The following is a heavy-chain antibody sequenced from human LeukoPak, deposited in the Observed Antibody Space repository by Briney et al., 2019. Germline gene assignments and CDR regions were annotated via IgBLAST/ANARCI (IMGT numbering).Heavy chain of an antibody. D-gene: IGHD3-10*01. CDR2: ISAYNVNT. V-gene: IGHV1-18*04. Sequence: ASVKVSCKSSGYTFTSYSFNWPRQAPGQGLEWMGWISAYNVNTNYAQNFQGRVTMTTDTSTSTVYMELRGLRSDDTAVYYCARDRRKLEDPPGDYWGQGTLVTVSS. J-gene: IGHJ4*02. CDR3: ARDRRKLEDPPGDY. CDR1: GYTFTSYS.